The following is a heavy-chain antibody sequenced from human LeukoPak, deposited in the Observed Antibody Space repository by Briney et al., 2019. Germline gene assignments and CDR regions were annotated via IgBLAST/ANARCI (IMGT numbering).Heavy chain of an antibody. CDR1: GFTVSSNY. J-gene: IGHJ5*02. D-gene: IGHD6-13*01. Sequence: PGGSLRLSCAASGFTVSSNYMSWVRQAPGKGLEWVSVIYSGGSTYYADSVKGRFTISRDNSKNTLYLQMNSLRAEDTAVYYCARGFVRAAAAPNWFDPWGQGTLVTVSS. V-gene: IGHV3-66*01. CDR3: ARGFVRAAAAPNWFDP. CDR2: IYSGGST.